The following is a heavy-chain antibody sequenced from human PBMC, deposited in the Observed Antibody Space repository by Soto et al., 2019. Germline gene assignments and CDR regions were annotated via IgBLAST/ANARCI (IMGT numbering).Heavy chain of an antibody. V-gene: IGHV4-59*01. CDR2: IYYSGST. CDR1: GGSISSYY. D-gene: IGHD1-26*01. Sequence: QVQLQESGPGLVKPSETLSLTCTVSGGSISSYYWSWIRQPPGKGLEWIGYIYYSGSTNYNPALKSRVPISVDTSKNPFSLMLSSVSAADTAVYYCARSYVYAFDIWGQGTMVTVSS. J-gene: IGHJ3*02. CDR3: ARSYVYAFDI.